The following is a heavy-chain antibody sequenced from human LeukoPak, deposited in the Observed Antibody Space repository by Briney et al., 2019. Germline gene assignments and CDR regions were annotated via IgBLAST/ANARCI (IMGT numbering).Heavy chain of an antibody. CDR3: ARGGGGDFWSGYDHNWFDP. V-gene: IGHV4-31*03. CDR1: GGSISSGGYY. CDR2: IYYSGST. J-gene: IGHJ5*02. D-gene: IGHD3-3*01. Sequence: SETLSLTCTVSGGSISSGGYYWSWIRQHPGKGLEWIGYIYYSGSTYYNPSLKSRVTISVDTSKNQFSLKLSSVTAADTAVYYCARGGGGDFWSGYDHNWFDPWGQGTLVTVSS.